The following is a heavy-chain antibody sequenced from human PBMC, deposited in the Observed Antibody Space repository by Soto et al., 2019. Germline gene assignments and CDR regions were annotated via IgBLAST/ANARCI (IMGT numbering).Heavy chain of an antibody. J-gene: IGHJ4*02. CDR2: MTPTGVT. D-gene: IGHD2-15*01. CDR1: GFTFRNYA. Sequence: EMPLLESGGGLVQPGGSLRLFCAASGFTFRNYAMTLVRRAPGQGLEWVSTMTPTGVTYYGDTVKGRFTISRENSKRTLFPQMNSLRAEDTPIYYCASTDKFTSHGSGSANRFDCWGQGTLVTVSS. V-gene: IGHV3-23*01. CDR3: ASTDKFTSHGSGSANRFDC.